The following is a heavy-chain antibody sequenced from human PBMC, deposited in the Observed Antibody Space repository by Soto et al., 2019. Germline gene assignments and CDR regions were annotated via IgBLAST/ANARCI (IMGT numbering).Heavy chain of an antibody. Sequence: PAGSLRLSCAASGFTFSSYGMHWVRQAPGKGLEWVAVIYYDGSNKYYADSVKGRFTISRDNSRNTLYLQMNSLRAEDTAVYYCARDESYCSSTSCYVYYYYAMDVWGQGTTVTVSS. CDR1: GFTFSSYG. CDR3: ARDESYCSSTSCYVYYYYAMDV. V-gene: IGHV3-33*01. D-gene: IGHD2-2*01. CDR2: IYYDGSNK. J-gene: IGHJ6*02.